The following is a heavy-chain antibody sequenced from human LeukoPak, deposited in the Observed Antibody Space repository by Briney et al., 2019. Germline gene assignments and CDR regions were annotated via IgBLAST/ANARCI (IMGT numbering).Heavy chain of an antibody. V-gene: IGHV3-7*03. CDR1: GSTFGNYY. CDR2: INEGGNEK. D-gene: IGHD6-13*01. J-gene: IGHJ4*02. CDR3: ARHPNSNWDY. Sequence: GGSLRLSCAASGSTFGNYYMSWVRQAPGKGLEWVANINEGGNEKNYVDSVKGRFTASRDNAQNSLYLQMNSLRVEDTAVYYCARHPNSNWDYWGQGTLVTVSS.